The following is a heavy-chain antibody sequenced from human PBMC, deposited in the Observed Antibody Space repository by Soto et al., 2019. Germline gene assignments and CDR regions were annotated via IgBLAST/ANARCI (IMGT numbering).Heavy chain of an antibody. J-gene: IGHJ3*02. D-gene: IGHD3-16*01. CDR1: GGSINTYY. V-gene: IGHV4-59*01. Sequence: SETLSLTCTVSGGSINTYYWSWMRQPPGKGLEWIGYIYFSGSTNSNPSLKSRVTISEDTSKNQLSLKLSSVTAADTAVYYCARDAGGRGNGAFDIWGQGTMVTVSS. CDR3: ARDAGGRGNGAFDI. CDR2: IYFSGST.